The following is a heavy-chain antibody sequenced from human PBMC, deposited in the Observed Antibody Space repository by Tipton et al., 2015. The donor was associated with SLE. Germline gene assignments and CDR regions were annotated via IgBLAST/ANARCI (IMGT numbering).Heavy chain of an antibody. V-gene: IGHV4-4*07. D-gene: IGHD6-13*01. Sequence: GSLRLSCTVSGGSISSYYWSWIRQSAGKGLEWIGRIYSSGTTNYNPSLKSRLTISLDTSKNQFSLNLNSVTAADTAVYYCARGERSSMPDYWGQGSLVTVSS. J-gene: IGHJ4*02. CDR2: IYSSGTT. CDR1: GGSISSYY. CDR3: ARGERSSMPDY.